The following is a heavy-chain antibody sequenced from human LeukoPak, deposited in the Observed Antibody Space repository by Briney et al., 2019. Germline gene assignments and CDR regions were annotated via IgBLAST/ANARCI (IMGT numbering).Heavy chain of an antibody. CDR1: GDSIISDTYY. CDR3: ARRARSTINWFDP. V-gene: IGHV4-39*01. CDR2: INHSGST. Sequence: SETLSLTCIVSGDSIISDTYYWGWIRQPPGKGLEWIGEINHSGSTNYNPSLKSRVTISVDTSKNQFSLKLSSVTAADTAVYYCARRARSTINWFDPWGQGTLVTVSS. D-gene: IGHD2-2*01. J-gene: IGHJ5*02.